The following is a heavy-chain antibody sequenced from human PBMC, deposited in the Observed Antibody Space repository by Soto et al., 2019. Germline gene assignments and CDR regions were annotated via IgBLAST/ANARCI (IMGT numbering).Heavy chain of an antibody. D-gene: IGHD3-22*01. Sequence: GSGPTLVTPTQTLTLTCTFSGFSLSTSGMCVSWIRQPPGKALEWLALIDWDDDKYYSTSLKTRLTISKDTSKNQVVLTMTNMDPVDTATYYCARTTYYYDSSGGGAFFDYWGQGTLVTVSS. V-gene: IGHV2-70*01. CDR2: IDWDDDK. CDR3: ARTTYYYDSSGGGAFFDY. CDR1: GFSLSTSGMC. J-gene: IGHJ4*02.